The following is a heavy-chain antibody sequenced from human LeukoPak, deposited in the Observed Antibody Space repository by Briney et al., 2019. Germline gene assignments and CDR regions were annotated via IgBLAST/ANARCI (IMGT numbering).Heavy chain of an antibody. J-gene: IGHJ4*02. CDR2: INHSGST. CDR3: ARGGNYHDSSGYHEGLRTKLDY. V-gene: IGHV4-34*01. D-gene: IGHD3-22*01. CDR1: GGSFSGYY. Sequence: SETLSLTCAVYGGSFSGYYWNWIRQPPGKGLEWIGEINHSGSTNYNPSLKSRVTISVDTSKNQFSLKLSSVSAADTAVYYCARGGNYHDSSGYHEGLRTKLDYWGQRTLVTVSS.